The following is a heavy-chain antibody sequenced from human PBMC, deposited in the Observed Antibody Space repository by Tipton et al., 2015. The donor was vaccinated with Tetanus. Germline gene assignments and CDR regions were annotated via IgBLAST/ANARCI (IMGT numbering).Heavy chain of an antibody. J-gene: IGHJ5*02. V-gene: IGHV4-4*07. CDR1: GGSISSYY. Sequence: TLSLTCTVSGGSISSYYWSWIRQPAGKGLEWIGCIYTSGSTNYNPSLKSRVTMSVDTSKNQFSLKLSSVTAADTAVYYCARDEVVITTGWWFAPWGQGTLVTVSS. CDR3: ARDEVVITTGWWFAP. CDR2: IYTSGST. D-gene: IGHD3-22*01.